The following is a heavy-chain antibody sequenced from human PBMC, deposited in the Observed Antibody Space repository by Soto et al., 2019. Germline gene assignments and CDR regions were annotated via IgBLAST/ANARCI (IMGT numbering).Heavy chain of an antibody. J-gene: IGHJ3*02. D-gene: IGHD3-3*01. Sequence: QLHLVQSGAVVKKPGASVTVSCSASGYPVTAYYMHWVRQAPGRGHEWMGGINPATGAAKYTQTCRGRVTMARATATGTVFMERGGLTSEDTAVFYCARGGGVGVAGSAAFDMWGQGTLVTVSS. CDR3: ARGGGVGVAGSAAFDM. V-gene: IGHV1-2*02. CDR1: GYPVTAYY. CDR2: INPATGAA.